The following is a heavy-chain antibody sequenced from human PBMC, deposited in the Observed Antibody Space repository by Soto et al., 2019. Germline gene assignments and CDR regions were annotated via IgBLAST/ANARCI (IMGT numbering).Heavy chain of an antibody. CDR2: ISYEGSNQ. Sequence: QVQLVESGGGVVQPGRSLRLSCAASGFTFRSYAMHWVRQAPGKGLEWVAVISYEGSNQDYAASVKGRFTISRDNSKNKLYLQINSLRAEDTAVYYCARDGLTETTPGGLFDHWGQGTLVTASS. J-gene: IGHJ4*02. CDR1: GFTFRSYA. D-gene: IGHD1-20*01. V-gene: IGHV3-30-3*01. CDR3: ARDGLTETTPGGLFDH.